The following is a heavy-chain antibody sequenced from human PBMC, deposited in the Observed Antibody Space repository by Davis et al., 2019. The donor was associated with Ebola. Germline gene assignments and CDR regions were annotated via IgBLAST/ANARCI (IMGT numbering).Heavy chain of an antibody. V-gene: IGHV3-30*18. Sequence: GESLKISCAASGFTFSRFGMHWVRQAPGKGLEWVALISSDGSETFYADSVKGRFTISRDNSKNTLYLQIDSLRPEDTDAYFCAKDTDYGNVYYYSGMDVWGQGTTVTVSS. CDR2: ISSDGSET. CDR3: AKDTDYGNVYYYSGMDV. CDR1: GFTFSRFG. J-gene: IGHJ6*02. D-gene: IGHD4-11*01.